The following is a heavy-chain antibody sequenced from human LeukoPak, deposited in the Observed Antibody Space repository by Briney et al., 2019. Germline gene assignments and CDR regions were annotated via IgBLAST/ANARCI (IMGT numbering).Heavy chain of an antibody. CDR3: ARSQSGVFDV. CDR2: LNGNGTNI. CDR1: GFTFSNYW. J-gene: IGHJ3*01. V-gene: IGHV3-74*01. Sequence: GGSLRLSCVASGFTFSNYWMQWVRQVPGKGLVWVSRLNGNGTNIIYADSVKGRFTISRDNAENTLYLQMNSLRAEDTALYYCARSQSGVFDVWGQGTMVTVSS. D-gene: IGHD2-8*01.